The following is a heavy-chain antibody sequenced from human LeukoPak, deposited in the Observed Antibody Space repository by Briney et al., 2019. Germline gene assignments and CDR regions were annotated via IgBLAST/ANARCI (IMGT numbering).Heavy chain of an antibody. Sequence: GGSLRLSCAAFGFTFSSYAMGWVRQAPGKGLEWVSAISGSGGDTYYTDSVKGRFTFSRDNSKNTLYLQMDSLRPEDTALYYCAKAVWFGEFDYYFFGLDVWGQGTTVTVSS. V-gene: IGHV3-23*01. D-gene: IGHD3-10*01. J-gene: IGHJ6*02. CDR3: AKAVWFGEFDYYFFGLDV. CDR2: ISGSGGDT. CDR1: GFTFSSYA.